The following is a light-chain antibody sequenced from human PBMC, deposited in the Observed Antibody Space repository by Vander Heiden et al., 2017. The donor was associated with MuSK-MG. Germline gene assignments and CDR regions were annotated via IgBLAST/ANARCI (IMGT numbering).Light chain of an antibody. Sequence: QSALTQPPSASGSPGQSVTIPCTGTSSDVGGYNYVSWYQQHPGKAPKLMIYEVSKRPSRVPDRFSGSKSGNTASLTVSGLQAEDEADYYCSSYAGSNNFVVFGGGTKLTVL. CDR1: SSDVGGYNY. CDR3: SSYAGSNNFVV. CDR2: EVS. J-gene: IGLJ2*01. V-gene: IGLV2-8*01.